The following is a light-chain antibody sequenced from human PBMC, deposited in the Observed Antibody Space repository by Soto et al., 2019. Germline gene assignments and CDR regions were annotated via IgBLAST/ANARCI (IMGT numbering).Light chain of an antibody. CDR1: QSVSNNY. CDR2: GAS. V-gene: IGKV3-20*01. CDR3: QQYGSSPVS. J-gene: IGKJ3*01. Sequence: EIVLTQSPDTLSLSPGERATLSCRTSQSVSNNYLAWYQQKPGQAPRFLLYGASSRATGTPHRFSGSGSGTDFTLTISRLEPEDYAVYYCQQYGSSPVSFGPGSKVDIK.